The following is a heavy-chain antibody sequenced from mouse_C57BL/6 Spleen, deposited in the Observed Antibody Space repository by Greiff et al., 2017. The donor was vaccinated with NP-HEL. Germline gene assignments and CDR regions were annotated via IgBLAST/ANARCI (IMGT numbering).Heavy chain of an antibody. V-gene: IGHV5-6*01. Sequence: EVKLMESGGDLVKPGGSLKLSCAASGYTFSSYGMSWVRQTPDKRLEWVATISRGGGYTYYQDNVKGRFTLSRDNAKNTLYLQLSSLKSEDTAVYYCARQVVESYWYFGVWGTGTTVTVAS. CDR3: ARQVVESYWYFGV. CDR2: ISRGGGYT. D-gene: IGHD1-1*01. J-gene: IGHJ1*03. CDR1: GYTFSSYG.